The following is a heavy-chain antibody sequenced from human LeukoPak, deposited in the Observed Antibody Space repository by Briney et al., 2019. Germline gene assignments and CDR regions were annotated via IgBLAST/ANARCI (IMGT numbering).Heavy chain of an antibody. V-gene: IGHV3-48*02. Sequence: PGGSLRLSCGASGFTFSSYEMNWVRQAPGKGLEWVSYISSFTYYADSVKGRFTISRDNAKTSLYLQMNSLRDEDTAVYYCVRDHSYAFDYWGQGTLVT. D-gene: IGHD2-15*01. CDR3: VRDHSYAFDY. CDR2: ISSFT. CDR1: GFTFSSYE. J-gene: IGHJ4*02.